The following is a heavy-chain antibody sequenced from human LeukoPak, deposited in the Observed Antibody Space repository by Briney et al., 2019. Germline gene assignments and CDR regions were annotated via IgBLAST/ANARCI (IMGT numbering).Heavy chain of an antibody. J-gene: IGHJ5*02. CDR3: ARDAKYCSGGSCSRRGNWFDP. V-gene: IGHV7-4-1*02. Sequence: ASVKVSCKASGYTFTSYAMNWVRQAPGQGLEWMGWINTNTGNPTYALGFTGRFVFSLDTSVSTAYLQISSLKAEDTAVYYCARDAKYCSGGSCSRRGNWFDPWGQGTLVTVSS. CDR1: GYTFTSYA. D-gene: IGHD2-15*01. CDR2: INTNTGNP.